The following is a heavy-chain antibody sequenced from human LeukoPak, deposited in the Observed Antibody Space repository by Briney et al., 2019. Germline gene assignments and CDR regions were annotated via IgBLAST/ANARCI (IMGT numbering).Heavy chain of an antibody. D-gene: IGHD3-22*01. CDR2: ISAYNGNT. Sequence: GASVKVSCKASGYTFTSYGISWVRQAPGQRLEWMGWISAYNGNTNCAQKLQGRVTMTTDTSTSTAYMELRSLRSDDTAVYYCARDLIVVVNFDPPYFDYWGQGTLVTVSS. CDR1: GYTFTSYG. V-gene: IGHV1-18*01. J-gene: IGHJ4*02. CDR3: ARDLIVVVNFDPPYFDY.